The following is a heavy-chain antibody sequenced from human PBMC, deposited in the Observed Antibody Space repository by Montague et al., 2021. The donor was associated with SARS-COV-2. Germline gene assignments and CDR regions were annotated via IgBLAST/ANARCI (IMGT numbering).Heavy chain of an antibody. CDR2: AYYVPSTNSANT. V-gene: IGHV4-59*01. CDR3: ARGTQASDWLLSPGFDY. J-gene: IGHJ4*02. Sequence: SETLSLTCSVSSDSISSYYYNWIRQTPRKGLEWIGYAYYVPSTNSANTXSNPSLKRRVTTSLDTSENQFSLKLSSVTAADTAVYYCARGTQASDWLLSPGFDYWGQGTLVTVSS. CDR1: SDSISSYY. D-gene: IGHD3-9*01.